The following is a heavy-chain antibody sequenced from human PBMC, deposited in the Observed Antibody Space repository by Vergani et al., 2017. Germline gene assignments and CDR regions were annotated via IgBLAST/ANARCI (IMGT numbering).Heavy chain of an antibody. Sequence: EVQLVESGGGLVQPGGSLKLSCAASGFTFSGSAMHWVRQASGKGLEWVGRIRSKANRYATAYAASVKGRFTISRDDSKNTAYLQMNSLKTEDTAVYYCTSSRYSGSYYHYWGQGTLVTVSS. J-gene: IGHJ4*02. V-gene: IGHV3-73*02. CDR1: GFTFSGSA. D-gene: IGHD1-26*01. CDR3: TSSRYSGSYYHY. CDR2: IRSKANRYAT.